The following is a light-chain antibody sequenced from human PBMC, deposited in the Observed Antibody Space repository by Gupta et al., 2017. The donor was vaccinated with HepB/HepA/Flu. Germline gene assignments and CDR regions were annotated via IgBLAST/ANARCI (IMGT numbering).Light chain of an antibody. J-gene: IGKJ5*01. V-gene: IGKV3-15*01. CDR1: QSVSSN. CDR3: QQYHIWPPIT. Sequence: EIVMTQSPATLSVSLGERATLSCRASQSVSSNLAWYQQKPGQAPRLLIYDASTRATGIPPRFSGSGYGTEFTLTISGRQSEDCAIYYCQQYHIWPPITFGQGTRLDI. CDR2: DAS.